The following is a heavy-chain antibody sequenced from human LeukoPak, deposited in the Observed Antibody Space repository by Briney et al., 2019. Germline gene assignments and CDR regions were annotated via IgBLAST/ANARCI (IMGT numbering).Heavy chain of an antibody. Sequence: GGSLRLSCAASGFTFSSYAMSWVRQAPGKGLEWVSAISGSGGSTYYADSVKGRFTISRDNSKNTLYLQMNSLRAEDTAVYYCAREPGYYDFWSGYSPAFDIWGQGTMVTVSS. CDR2: ISGSGGST. D-gene: IGHD3-3*01. CDR1: GFTFSSYA. V-gene: IGHV3-23*01. J-gene: IGHJ3*02. CDR3: AREPGYYDFWSGYSPAFDI.